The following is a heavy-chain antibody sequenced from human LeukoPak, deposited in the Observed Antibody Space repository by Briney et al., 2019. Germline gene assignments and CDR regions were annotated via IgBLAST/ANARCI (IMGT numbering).Heavy chain of an antibody. Sequence: GGSLRLSCAASGFTFSSYWMHWVRHAPGKGLVWVSRMKNDGSSTSYADSVKGRFTISRDNAKNTLYLQMNSLRAEDTAVYYCASGADDYGDYGYAYYFDYWGQGTLVTVSS. CDR2: MKNDGSST. CDR1: GFTFSSYW. CDR3: ASGADDYGDYGYAYYFDY. D-gene: IGHD4-17*01. V-gene: IGHV3-74*01. J-gene: IGHJ4*02.